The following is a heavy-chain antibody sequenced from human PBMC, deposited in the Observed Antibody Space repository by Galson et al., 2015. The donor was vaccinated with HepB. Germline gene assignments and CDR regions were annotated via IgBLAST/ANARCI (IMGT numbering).Heavy chain of an antibody. Sequence: SETLSLTCSVSGGSIRSYYWSWIRQPPGKGLEWIGYIYYSGSTNYNPSLKSRVTISVDTSKNQFSLKLSSVTAADTAVYYCARAGSSGWSDYWGQGTLVTVSS. J-gene: IGHJ4*02. CDR2: IYYSGST. V-gene: IGHV4-59*01. CDR3: ARAGSSGWSDY. D-gene: IGHD6-19*01. CDR1: GGSIRSYY.